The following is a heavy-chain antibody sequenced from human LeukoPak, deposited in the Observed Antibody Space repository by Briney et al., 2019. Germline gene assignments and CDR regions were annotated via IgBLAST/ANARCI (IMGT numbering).Heavy chain of an antibody. D-gene: IGHD4-17*01. CDR3: AKDMDHGDYVYYYGMDV. V-gene: IGHV3-7*01. CDR2: INQDGSEN. Sequence: GGSLRLSCAASGFTFSSYWMSWVRQSPGKGLEWVANINQDGSENHYVDSVKGRFTISRDNAKNSVFVQMNGLRVEDTAVYYCAKDMDHGDYVYYYGMDVWGQGTTVTVSS. J-gene: IGHJ6*02. CDR1: GFTFSSYW.